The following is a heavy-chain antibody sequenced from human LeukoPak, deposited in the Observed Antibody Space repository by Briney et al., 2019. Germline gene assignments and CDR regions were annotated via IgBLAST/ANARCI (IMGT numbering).Heavy chain of an antibody. D-gene: IGHD2-2*01. J-gene: IGHJ4*02. Sequence: ASVKVSCKASGGTFSSYAISWVRQAPGQGLEWMGGIIPIFGTANYAQKFQGRVTITADESTSTAYMELSSLRSEDTAVYYCARSRNIVPAAMPHGSGFDYWGQGTLVTVSS. CDR3: ARSRNIVPAAMPHGSGFDY. V-gene: IGHV1-69*13. CDR2: IIPIFGTA. CDR1: GGTFSSYA.